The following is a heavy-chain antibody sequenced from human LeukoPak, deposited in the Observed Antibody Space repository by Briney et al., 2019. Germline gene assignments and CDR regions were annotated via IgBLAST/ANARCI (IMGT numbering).Heavy chain of an antibody. D-gene: IGHD3-22*01. J-gene: IGHJ2*01. CDR3: ARNPQYYHDSSGYDWYFDL. CDR2: IYYSRST. CDR1: GGSISTYY. V-gene: IGHV4-59*08. Sequence: PSETLSLTCTVSGGSISTYYWRWIRHPPGKGLEWIGNIYYSRSTNYNPSLKSRATISVDTSQNQFSMKLRSVTAADTAVYYCARNPQYYHDSSGYDWYFDLWGRGTLVTVSS.